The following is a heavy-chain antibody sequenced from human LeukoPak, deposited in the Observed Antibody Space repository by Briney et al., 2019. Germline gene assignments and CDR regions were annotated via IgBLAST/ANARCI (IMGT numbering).Heavy chain of an antibody. J-gene: IGHJ3*02. D-gene: IGHD2-15*01. V-gene: IGHV3-53*01. CDR3: ARMGVGGAFDI. Sequence: GGSLRLSCAASGFTFSSNYMSWVRQAPGKGLEWVSVIYSGGSTYYADSVKGGFTISRDNSKNTLYLQMNSLRAEDTAVYYCARMGVGGAFDIWGQGTMVTVSS. CDR1: GFTFSSNY. CDR2: IYSGGST.